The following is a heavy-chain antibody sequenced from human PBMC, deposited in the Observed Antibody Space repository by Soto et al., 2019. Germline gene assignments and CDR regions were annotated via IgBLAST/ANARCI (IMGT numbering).Heavy chain of an antibody. J-gene: IGHJ6*03. V-gene: IGHV3-66*01. CDR2: IYSGGST. CDR1: GFTVSSNY. D-gene: IGHD3-10*01. Sequence: GGSLRLSCAASGFTVSSNYMSWVRQAPGKGLEWVSVIYSGGSTYYADSVKGRFTISRDNSKNTLYLQMNSLRAQDTAVYYCGILYASRSYYNGEHYYYYMDVWGKGTTVTVSS. CDR3: GILYASRSYYNGEHYYYYMDV.